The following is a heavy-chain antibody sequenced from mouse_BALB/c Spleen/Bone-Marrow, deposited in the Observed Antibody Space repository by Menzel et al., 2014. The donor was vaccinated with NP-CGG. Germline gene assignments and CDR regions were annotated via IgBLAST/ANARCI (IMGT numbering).Heavy chain of an antibody. CDR3: ARDDYGFDY. CDR1: GFTFTDYY. Sequence: EVMLVESGGGLVQPGGSLRLSCATYGFTFTDYYMSWVRQPPGKALEWLGFIRNKGNGYTTEYSASVKGRFTISRDNSQSILYLQMNTLRAVDSATYYCARDDYGFDYWGQGTTLTVSS. CDR2: IRNKGNGYTT. J-gene: IGHJ2*01. D-gene: IGHD1-1*01. V-gene: IGHV7-3*02.